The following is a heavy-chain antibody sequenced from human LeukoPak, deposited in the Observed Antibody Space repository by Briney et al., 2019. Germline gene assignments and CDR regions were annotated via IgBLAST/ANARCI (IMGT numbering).Heavy chain of an antibody. J-gene: IGHJ4*02. CDR2: IYYSGST. CDR3: ARDANRGYSGYDGGYFDY. D-gene: IGHD5-12*01. Sequence: SETLSLTCTVSGGSISSYYWSWIRQPPRKGLEWIGYIYYSGSTNYNPSLKSRVTISVDTSKNQFSLKLSSVTAADTAVYYCARDANRGYSGYDGGYFDYWGQGTLVTVSS. V-gene: IGHV4-59*01. CDR1: GGSISSYY.